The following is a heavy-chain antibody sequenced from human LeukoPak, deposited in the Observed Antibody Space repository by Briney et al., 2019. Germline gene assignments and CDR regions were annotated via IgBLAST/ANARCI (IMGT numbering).Heavy chain of an antibody. D-gene: IGHD6-13*01. Sequence: GGSLRLSCEASGFTFADYEMSWFRQAPWKGPEWILYISATGNTKYYADSVRGRFSISRDNAKSSLYLQMNGLRAEDTAVYYCVKGAAKFDSWGQGTLVTVSS. V-gene: IGHV3-11*01. CDR3: VKGAAKFDS. J-gene: IGHJ4*02. CDR1: GFTFADYE. CDR2: ISATGNTK.